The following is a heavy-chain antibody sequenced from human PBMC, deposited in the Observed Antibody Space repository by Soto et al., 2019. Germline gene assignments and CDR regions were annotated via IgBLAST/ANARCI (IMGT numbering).Heavy chain of an antibody. V-gene: IGHV3-23*01. CDR2: ISGSGGST. J-gene: IGHJ4*02. CDR3: AKNSLQLLWFGELEPSTYDY. CDR1: GFTFSSYA. D-gene: IGHD3-10*01. Sequence: PGGSLRLSCAASGFTFSSYAMSWVRQAPGKGLEWVSAISGSGGSTYYADSVKGRFTISRDNSKNTLYLQMNSLRAEDTAVYYCAKNSLQLLWFGELEPSTYDYWGQGTLVTVSS.